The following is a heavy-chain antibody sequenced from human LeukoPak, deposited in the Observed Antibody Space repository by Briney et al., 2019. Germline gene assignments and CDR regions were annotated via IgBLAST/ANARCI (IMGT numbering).Heavy chain of an antibody. D-gene: IGHD3-10*01. CDR1: GFTFSTYA. J-gene: IGHJ4*02. CDR3: AKLLMAMVRGVDIDC. V-gene: IGHV3-30*04. CDR2: ISYDGSSK. Sequence: GRSLRLSCAASGFTFSTYAMHWVRQAPGKGLEWVAVISYDGSSKYYADSVKGRFTISRDNSKNTLYLQMNSLRAEDTAVYYCAKLLMAMVRGVDIDCWGQGTLVTVSS.